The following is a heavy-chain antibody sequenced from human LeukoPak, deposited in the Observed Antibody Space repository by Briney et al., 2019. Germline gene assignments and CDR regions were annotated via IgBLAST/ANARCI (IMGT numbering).Heavy chain of an antibody. V-gene: IGHV1-46*01. J-gene: IGHJ4*02. D-gene: IGHD6-19*01. CDR3: AREGSSGLYYFDY. CDR2: INPSGGST. Sequence: GASVKVSCKASGYTFTSYYIHWVRQAPGQGLEWMGIINPSGGSTSHAQKFQGRVTMTRDTSTSTVYMELSSLRSEDTAVYYCAREGSSGLYYFDYWGQGTLVTVSS. CDR1: GYTFTSYY.